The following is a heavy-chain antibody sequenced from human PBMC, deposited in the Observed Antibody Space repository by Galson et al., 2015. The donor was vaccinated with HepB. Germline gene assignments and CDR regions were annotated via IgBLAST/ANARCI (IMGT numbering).Heavy chain of an antibody. CDR2: ISAYNGDT. D-gene: IGHD6-13*01. V-gene: IGHV1-18*04. Sequence: SVKVSCKASGYTFTSYGISWLRQAPGQGLEWMGWISAYNGDTKHAQNLQGRVTMTTDTSTSTAYLELRRLRSDDTAVYYCARDGAAAKGYWFDPWGQGTLVTVSS. CDR1: GYTFTSYG. J-gene: IGHJ5*02. CDR3: ARDGAAAKGYWFDP.